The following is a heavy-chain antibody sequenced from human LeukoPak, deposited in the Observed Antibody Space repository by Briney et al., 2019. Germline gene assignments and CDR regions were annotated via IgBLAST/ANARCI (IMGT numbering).Heavy chain of an antibody. CDR1: GFTFSSYG. Sequence: PGGSLRLSCAASGFTFSSYGMHWVRQAPGKGLEWVAVISYDGSNKYYADSVKGRFTISRDNSKNTLYLQMNSLRAEDTAVYYCAKDIRGLAYYHYYGMDVWGQGTTVTVSS. CDR3: AKDIRGLAYYHYYGMDV. J-gene: IGHJ6*02. V-gene: IGHV3-30*18. CDR2: ISYDGSNK. D-gene: IGHD3-10*01.